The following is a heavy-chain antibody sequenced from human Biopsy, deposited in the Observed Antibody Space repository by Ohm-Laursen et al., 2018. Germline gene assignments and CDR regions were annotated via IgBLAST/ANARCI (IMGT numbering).Heavy chain of an antibody. CDR3: ARHIGSSWEWAFDI. CDR2: FYSSGSS. J-gene: IGHJ3*02. V-gene: IGHV4-4*07. Sequence: SETLSLTCIVSGDSISNSYWTWIRQPAGKGLEWIGRFYSSGSSSYNPSLKSRVTMSIDASMNQFSLKLTSVTAADTAVYYCARHIGSSWEWAFDIWGRGTMVTVSS. CDR1: GDSISNSY. D-gene: IGHD6-13*01.